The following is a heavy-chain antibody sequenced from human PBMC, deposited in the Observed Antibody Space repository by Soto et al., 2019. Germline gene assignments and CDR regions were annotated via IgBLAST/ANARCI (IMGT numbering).Heavy chain of an antibody. CDR3: ARVAGGAAAGTPPLLY. CDR1: GGTFGSYA. J-gene: IGHJ4*02. CDR2: IIPIFGTA. Sequence: QVQLVQSGAEVKKPGSSVKVSCKASGGTFGSYAISWVRQAPGQGLEWMGGIIPIFGTANYAQKFQGRVTITADESTSTAYMELSSLRSEDTAVYYCARVAGGAAAGTPPLLYWGQGTLVTVSS. V-gene: IGHV1-69*01. D-gene: IGHD6-13*01.